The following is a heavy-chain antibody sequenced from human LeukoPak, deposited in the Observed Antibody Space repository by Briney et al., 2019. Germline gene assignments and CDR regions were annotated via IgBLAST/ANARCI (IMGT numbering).Heavy chain of an antibody. Sequence: PSETLSLTCAVYGGSFSGYYWSWIRQPPGKGLEWIGEINHSGSTNYNPSLKSRVTISVDTSKNQFSLKLSSVTAADTAVYYCARGPDSSPINPYYYYYYMDVWGKGTTVTVSS. CDR2: INHSGST. D-gene: IGHD6-13*01. CDR1: GGSFSGYY. CDR3: ARGPDSSPINPYYYYYYMDV. J-gene: IGHJ6*03. V-gene: IGHV4-34*01.